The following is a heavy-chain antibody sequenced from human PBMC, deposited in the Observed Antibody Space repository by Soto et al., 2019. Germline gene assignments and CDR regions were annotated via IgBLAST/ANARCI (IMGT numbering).Heavy chain of an antibody. V-gene: IGHV3-9*01. CDR3: VRSSGSQPRAGWFDP. CDR2: ISWNSVTI. J-gene: IGHJ5*02. Sequence: EVQLVESGGGLAQPGWSRRLSCAASGFNFGDHAMHWVRQAPGKGLEWVSGISWNSVTINYADSVKGRFTISRDNAKRTLHLQMNSLRPEDTAIYYCVRSSGSQPRAGWFDPWGQGTLVTVS. CDR1: GFNFGDHA. D-gene: IGHD1-26*01.